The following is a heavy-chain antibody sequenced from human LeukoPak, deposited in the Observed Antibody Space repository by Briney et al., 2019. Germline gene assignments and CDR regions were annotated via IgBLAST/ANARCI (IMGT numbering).Heavy chain of an antibody. CDR1: GFTFNNNE. D-gene: IGHD2-15*01. CDR3: ASDYCSGGSCYVDY. Sequence: GGSLRLSCAASGFTFNNNEMNWVRQAPGKGLEWVSYISSSGRTIYYADSVKGRFTISRNNAKNTLYLQMNSLRAEDTAVYYCASDYCSGGSCYVDYWGQGTLVTVSS. J-gene: IGHJ4*02. V-gene: IGHV3-48*03. CDR2: ISSSGRTI.